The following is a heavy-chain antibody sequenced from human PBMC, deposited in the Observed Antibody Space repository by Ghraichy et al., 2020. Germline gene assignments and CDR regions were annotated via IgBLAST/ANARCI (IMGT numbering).Heavy chain of an antibody. D-gene: IGHD2-2*01. CDR3: ARGFVGAAARFGY. CDR1: GYTFSGYY. V-gene: IGHV1-2*04. Sequence: ASVKVSCKASGYTFSGYYLHWVRQAPGQGLEWMGWINPHSGDTKYAQKLQGWVIMTRNTSISTAYMQLSRLRPDDTAVYFCARGFVGAAARFGYWGQGTLVAVAS. J-gene: IGHJ4*02. CDR2: INPHSGDT.